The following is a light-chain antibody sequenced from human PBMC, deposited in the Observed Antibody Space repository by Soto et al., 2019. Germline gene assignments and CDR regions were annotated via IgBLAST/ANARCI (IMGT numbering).Light chain of an antibody. CDR1: QSVSSSY. V-gene: IGKV3-20*01. J-gene: IGKJ2*01. CDR3: QQYGSSRYT. CDR2: GAS. Sequence: EIVLTQSPGTLSLSPGERATLSCRASQSVSSSYLAWYQQTPGQAPSLLISGASSRATGIPDRFSGSWSGTDFTLTISRLEHEDFAVYYCQQYGSSRYTFGQGTKLEIK.